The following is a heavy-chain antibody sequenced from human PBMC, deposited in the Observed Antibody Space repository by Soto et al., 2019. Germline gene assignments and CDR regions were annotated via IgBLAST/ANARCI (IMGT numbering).Heavy chain of an antibody. D-gene: IGHD2-2*01. CDR2: ISYDGKIT. Sequence: QVHLVESGGGVVQPGTSQGLSCVVSGFIFSTYNMFWVRQAPGKGLEWVATISYDGKITHYGDSVKGRFTVSRDDSKNTLYLQMKSLRPEDTAVYYCATAFCISMHCSSMDNWGQGTLVSVAS. CDR3: ATAFCISMHCSSMDN. J-gene: IGHJ4*02. V-gene: IGHV3-30*04. CDR1: GFIFSTYN.